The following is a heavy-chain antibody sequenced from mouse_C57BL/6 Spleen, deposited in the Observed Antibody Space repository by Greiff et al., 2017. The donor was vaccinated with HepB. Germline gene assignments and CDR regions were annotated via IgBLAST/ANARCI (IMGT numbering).Heavy chain of an antibody. CDR2: IYPGNSDT. Sequence: EVQVVESGTVLARPGASVKMSCKTSGYTFTSYWMHWVKQRPGQGLEWIGAIYPGNSDTSYNQKFKGKAKLTAVTSASTAYMELSSLTNEDSAVYYCTRKRASSGYYFDYWGQGTTLTVSS. CDR3: TRKRASSGYYFDY. CDR1: GYTFTSYW. J-gene: IGHJ2*01. D-gene: IGHD3-2*02. V-gene: IGHV1-5*01.